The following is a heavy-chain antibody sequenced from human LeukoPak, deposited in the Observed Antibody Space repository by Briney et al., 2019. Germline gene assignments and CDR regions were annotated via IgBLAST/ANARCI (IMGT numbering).Heavy chain of an antibody. CDR2: INSDGSEG. Sequence: GGSLRLSCAVSGFTFSGFWMSWSRQAPGKGLEWVASINSDGSEGYYADVVKGRFTISRDNAKNSLYLQINSLRAEDTAVYYCARSYGYGLGYFDFWGQGTLVTVSS. CDR1: GFTFSGFW. J-gene: IGHJ4*02. D-gene: IGHD5-18*01. V-gene: IGHV3-7*03. CDR3: ARSYGYGLGYFDF.